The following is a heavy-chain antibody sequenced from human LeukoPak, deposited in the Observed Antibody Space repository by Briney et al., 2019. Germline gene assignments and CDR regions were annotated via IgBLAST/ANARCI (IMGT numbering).Heavy chain of an antibody. CDR3: ASGLLASVGYAFGF. CDR1: GYTFGDYY. D-gene: IGHD3-16*01. Sequence: ASVKVSCKAAGYTFGDYYIYWMRQAPGQGLEYMGWIRPKSGNTECGQKFQARVTMTRDTSISTAYLEVTGVSSDDTAVYYCASGLLASVGYAFGFWGQGTQVTVSS. V-gene: IGHV1-2*02. J-gene: IGHJ4*02. CDR2: IRPKSGNT.